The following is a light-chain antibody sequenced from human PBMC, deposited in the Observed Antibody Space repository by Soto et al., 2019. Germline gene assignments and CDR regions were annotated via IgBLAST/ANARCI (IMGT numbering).Light chain of an antibody. V-gene: IGLV2-14*01. J-gene: IGLJ2*01. CDR3: SSYTSSSTPYVV. CDR1: SRNVGGYNY. Sequence: QSALTQPASVSGSPGQSITISCTGTSRNVGGYNYVSWYQQHPGKAPKLMIYEVSNRPSGVSNRFSGSKSGNTASLTISGLLAEDEADYYCSSYTSSSTPYVVFGGGTKVTVL. CDR2: EVS.